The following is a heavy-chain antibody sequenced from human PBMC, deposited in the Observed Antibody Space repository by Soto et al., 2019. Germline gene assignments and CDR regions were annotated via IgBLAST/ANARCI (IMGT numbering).Heavy chain of an antibody. CDR3: ARKLTGGWGYYYALDV. CDR2: ISSSGSEI. V-gene: IGHV3-48*03. Sequence: GGSLRLSCAASGFTFSNYEMNWVRQAPGKGLEWVSYISSSGSEIYYADSVKGRFTISRDNAKNSLYLQMNSLRAEDTAVYYCARKLTGGWGYYYALDVWGQGTTVTVSS. J-gene: IGHJ6*02. CDR1: GFTFSNYE. D-gene: IGHD6-19*01.